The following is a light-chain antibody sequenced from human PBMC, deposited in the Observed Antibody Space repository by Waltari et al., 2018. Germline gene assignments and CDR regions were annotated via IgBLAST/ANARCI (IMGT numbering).Light chain of an antibody. CDR2: KVS. CDR1: QSLVHSDGNTY. CDR3: MQGTLWPWT. J-gene: IGKJ1*01. V-gene: IGKV2-30*02. Sequence: VVMTQSPLSLHVTLGQPASISCRSSQSLVHSDGNTYLNWFQQRPGKSPRRLIYKVSTRDSVVPDRFSGSESGTDFTLKISRVEAEDVGVYYCMQGTLWPWTFGQGTKVDIK.